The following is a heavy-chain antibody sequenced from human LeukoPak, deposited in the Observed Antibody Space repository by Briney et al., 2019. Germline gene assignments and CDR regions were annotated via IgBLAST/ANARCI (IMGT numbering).Heavy chain of an antibody. J-gene: IGHJ4*02. Sequence: PSETLSLTCAVSGASISSSNYYWSWIRQPPGKGLEWIGYIYYSGSTNYNPSLKSRVTISVDTSKNQFSLKLSSVTAADTAVYYCARDGYDILTGYSDYWGQGTLVTVSS. V-gene: IGHV4-61*01. CDR3: ARDGYDILTGYSDY. D-gene: IGHD3-9*01. CDR2: IYYSGST. CDR1: GASISSSNYY.